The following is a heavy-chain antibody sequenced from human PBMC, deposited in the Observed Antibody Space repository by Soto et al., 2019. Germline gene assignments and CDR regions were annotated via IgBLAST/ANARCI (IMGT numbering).Heavy chain of an antibody. CDR3: AREGFYDFWSCNSNSYYYGMDV. D-gene: IGHD3-3*01. Sequence: GASVKVSCKASGYTFSSYGISWVRQAPGQGLEWMGWISAYNGNINYAQKLQGRVTMTTDTSTSTAYMELRSLRSDDTAVYYCAREGFYDFWSCNSNSYYYGMDVWGQGTTVTVSS. CDR1: GYTFSSYG. V-gene: IGHV1-18*01. J-gene: IGHJ6*02. CDR2: ISAYNGNI.